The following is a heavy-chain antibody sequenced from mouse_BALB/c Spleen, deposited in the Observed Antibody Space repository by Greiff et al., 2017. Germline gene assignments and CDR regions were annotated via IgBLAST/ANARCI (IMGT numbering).Heavy chain of an antibody. D-gene: IGHD2-4*01. J-gene: IGHJ4*01. V-gene: IGHV5-6-5*01. CDR3: ASYDLGYAMDY. CDR2: ISSGGST. Sequence: EVQGVESGGGLVKPGGSLKLSCAASGFTFSSYAMSWVRQTPEKRLEWVASISSGGSTYYPDSVKGRFTISRDNARNILYLQMSSLRSEDTAMYYCASYDLGYAMDYWGQGTSVTVSS. CDR1: GFTFSSYA.